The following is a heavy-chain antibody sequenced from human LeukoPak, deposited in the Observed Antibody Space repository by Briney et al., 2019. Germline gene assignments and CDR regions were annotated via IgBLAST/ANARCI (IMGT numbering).Heavy chain of an antibody. CDR2: ISAYNGNT. CDR3: ARDMIAARPNWFDP. Sequence: GASVKDSCKASGYSFTTYGISWVRQAPGQGLEWMGWISAYNGNTNYAQKLQGRVTMTTDTSTSTAYMELRSLRYDDTAVYYCARDMIAARPNWFDPWGQGTLVTVSS. V-gene: IGHV1-18*01. D-gene: IGHD6-6*01. CDR1: GYSFTTYG. J-gene: IGHJ5*02.